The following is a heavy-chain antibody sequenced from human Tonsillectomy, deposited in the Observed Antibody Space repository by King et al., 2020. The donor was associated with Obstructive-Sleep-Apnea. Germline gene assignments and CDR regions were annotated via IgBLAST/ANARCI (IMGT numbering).Heavy chain of an antibody. CDR2: IYYSGST. CDR3: ARGEYTYGSGSYLWALIDY. V-gene: IGHV4-31*03. Sequence: VQLQESGPGLVKPSQTLSLTCTVSVGSISSGAYYWSWIRQHPGKGLEGSGYIYYSGSTYYNPFLKSRVNISVDTSKNQFSLKLSSVTAADTAVYYCARGEYTYGSGSYLWALIDYWGQGTLVTVSS. CDR1: VGSISSGAYY. D-gene: IGHD3-10*01. J-gene: IGHJ4*02.